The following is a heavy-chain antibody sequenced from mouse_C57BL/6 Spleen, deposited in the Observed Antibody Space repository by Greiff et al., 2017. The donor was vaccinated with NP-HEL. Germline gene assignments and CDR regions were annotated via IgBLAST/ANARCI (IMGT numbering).Heavy chain of an antibody. CDR1: GFTFSDYG. CDR3: ASADGYYVWFAY. Sequence: EVHLVESGGGLVKPGGSLKLSCAASGFTFSDYGMHWVRQAPEKGLEWVAYISSGSSTIYYADTVKGRFTISRDNAKNTLFLQMTSLRSEDTAMYYCASADGYYVWFAYWGQGTLVTVSA. CDR2: ISSGSSTI. D-gene: IGHD2-3*01. J-gene: IGHJ3*01. V-gene: IGHV5-17*01.